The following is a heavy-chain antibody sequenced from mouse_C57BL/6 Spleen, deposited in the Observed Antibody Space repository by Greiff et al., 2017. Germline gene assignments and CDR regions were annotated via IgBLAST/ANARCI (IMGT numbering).Heavy chain of an antibody. V-gene: IGHV1-62-2*01. CDR3: ARHEGDYYGSSPYAMDY. CDR2: FYPGSGSI. Sequence: VHLVESGAELVKPGASVKLSCKASGYTFTEYTIHWVKQRSGQGLEWIGWFYPGSGSIKYNEKFKDKATLTADKSSSTVYMELSRLTSEDSAVYFCARHEGDYYGSSPYAMDYWGQGTSVTVSS. J-gene: IGHJ4*01. CDR1: GYTFTEYT. D-gene: IGHD1-1*01.